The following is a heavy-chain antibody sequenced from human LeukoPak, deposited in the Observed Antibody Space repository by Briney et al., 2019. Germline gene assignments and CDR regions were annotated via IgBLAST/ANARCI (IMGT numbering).Heavy chain of an antibody. Sequence: GGSLRLSCAASGFTFSSYWMHWVRQVPGKGLVWVSRINSDGSSTSYADSVKGRFTISRENAKHTLYLQMNSLRAEDTAVYYCVRGVPLTVTRARDYWGQGTLVTVSS. CDR2: INSDGSST. J-gene: IGHJ4*02. CDR1: GFTFSSYW. CDR3: VRGVPLTVTRARDY. V-gene: IGHV3-74*01. D-gene: IGHD4-17*01.